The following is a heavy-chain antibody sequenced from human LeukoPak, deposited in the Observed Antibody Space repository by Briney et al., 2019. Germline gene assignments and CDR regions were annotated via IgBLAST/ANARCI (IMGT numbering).Heavy chain of an antibody. D-gene: IGHD5-18*01. Sequence: GGSLRLSCAASGFTFSSNAMSWVRQAPGKGLKWVSTISGSGGSTYYADSVKGRFTISRDNSKNTLYLQMNGLRAEDTAVYYCAKRPGESSYVNFDYWGQGTLVTVSS. CDR2: ISGSGGST. CDR3: AKRPGESSYVNFDY. CDR1: GFTFSSNA. J-gene: IGHJ4*02. V-gene: IGHV3-23*01.